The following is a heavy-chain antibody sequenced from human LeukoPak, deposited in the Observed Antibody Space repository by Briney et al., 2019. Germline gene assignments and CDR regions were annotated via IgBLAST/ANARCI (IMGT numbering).Heavy chain of an antibody. CDR2: VYYSGST. CDR3: ARHFAWAFDI. V-gene: IGHV4-39*01. CDR1: GGSISSSSYY. Sequence: SETLSLPCTVSGGSISSSSYYWGWIRQPPGKGLEWLGSVYYSGSTYCNPSLKSRVTMSVDTYRNQFSLKLSSVTAADTAVYYCARHFAWAFDIWGDGTIGTVSS. J-gene: IGHJ3*02. D-gene: IGHD2-21*01.